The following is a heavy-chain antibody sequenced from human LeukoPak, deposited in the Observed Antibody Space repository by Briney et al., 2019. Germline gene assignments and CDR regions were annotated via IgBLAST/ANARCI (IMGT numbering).Heavy chain of an antibody. CDR1: GFTFSSYG. Sequence: GRSLSLSCAVSGFTFSSYGMHWVRQPPGKGMGWEALMWYDGNNKYYADSVKGRFTISRDNSKNTLYLQLHSLRAEDTAVYYCARQHCSGGDCYFFDWGQGTLVTVSS. CDR2: MWYDGNNK. V-gene: IGHV3-33*01. J-gene: IGHJ4*02. CDR3: ARQHCSGGDCYFFD. D-gene: IGHD2-15*01.